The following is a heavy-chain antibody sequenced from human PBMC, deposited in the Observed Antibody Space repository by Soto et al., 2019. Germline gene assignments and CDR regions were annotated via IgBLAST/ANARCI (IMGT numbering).Heavy chain of an antibody. CDR2: ISGSGTRT. CDR1: GLIFSSDD. Sequence: EVQLLESGGGLVQPGGSLRLSCAASGLIFSSDDMSWVRQAPGKGLEWVSVISGSGTRTDYVDSVKGRFTISRDNSKNTMDLEMNSLRVDDTAVYYCARSRGYNWRYYFDCWGQGTLVTVSS. CDR3: ARSRGYNWRYYFDC. V-gene: IGHV3-23*01. D-gene: IGHD1-1*01. J-gene: IGHJ4*02.